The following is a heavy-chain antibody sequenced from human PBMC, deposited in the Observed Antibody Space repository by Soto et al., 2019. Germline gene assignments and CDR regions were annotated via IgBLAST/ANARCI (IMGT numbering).Heavy chain of an antibody. CDR3: ARRYPGGYYHYFDY. J-gene: IGHJ4*02. CDR1: GYTFTSYA. V-gene: IGHV1-3*01. CDR2: INAGNGNT. Sequence: ASVKVSCKASGYTFTSYAMHWVRQAPGQRLEWMGWINAGNGNTKYSQKFQGRVTITRDTSASTAYMELSSLRSEDTAVYYCARRYPGGYYHYFDYWGQGTMVTVYS. D-gene: IGHD3-22*01.